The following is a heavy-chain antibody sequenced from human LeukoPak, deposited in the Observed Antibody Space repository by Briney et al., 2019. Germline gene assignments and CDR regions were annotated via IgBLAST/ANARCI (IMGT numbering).Heavy chain of an antibody. V-gene: IGHV3-30*03. CDR1: GFTLSNYV. CDR3: ASPLRYFDWPPDY. D-gene: IGHD3-9*01. CDR2: ISYDGSNK. Sequence: GGTLRLSCAASGFTLSNYVMSWVRQAPGKGLEWVAVISYDGSNKYYADSVKGRFTISRDNSKNTLYLQMNSLRAEDTAVYYCASPLRYFDWPPDYWGQGTLVTVSS. J-gene: IGHJ4*02.